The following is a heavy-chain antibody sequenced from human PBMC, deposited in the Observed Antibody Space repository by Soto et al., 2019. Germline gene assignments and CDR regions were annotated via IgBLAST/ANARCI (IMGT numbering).Heavy chain of an antibody. CDR2: ISPADSNT. CDR3: TRSTVGALMSPNYGLDV. CDR1: GGTFTSSW. V-gene: IGHV5-51*01. Sequence: GESLKISCKGSGGTFTSSWIGWVRQMPGKGLEWMGIISPADSNTRYSPSFQGQVTISADKSISTAYLQWSSLKASDTAMYYCTRSTVGALMSPNYGLDVWGQGTTVTVSS. D-gene: IGHD1-26*01. J-gene: IGHJ6*02.